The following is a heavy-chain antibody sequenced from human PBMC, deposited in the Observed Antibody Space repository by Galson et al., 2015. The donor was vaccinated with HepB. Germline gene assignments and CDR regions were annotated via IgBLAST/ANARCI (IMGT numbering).Heavy chain of an antibody. CDR2: ISYDGSNK. Sequence: SLRLSCAASGFSFSFYGVHWVRQAPGKGLEWVAIISYDGSNKYYADSVKGRFTISRDNSKRTLYLQMNSLRAEDTAVYYCAREDDNYYNNMDVWGEGTTVTVSS. CDR1: GFSFSFYG. CDR3: AREDDNYYNNMDV. J-gene: IGHJ6*03. D-gene: IGHD3-22*01. V-gene: IGHV3-30-3*01.